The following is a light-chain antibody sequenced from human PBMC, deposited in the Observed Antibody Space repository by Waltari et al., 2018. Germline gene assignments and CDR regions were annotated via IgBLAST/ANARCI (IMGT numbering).Light chain of an antibody. CDR1: NIADRS. CDR3: QVWDGDNDQVI. CDR2: NDN. Sequence: SYVLTQPPSVSVAPGETATVTCEGNNIADRSGHWYQQRPDQAPVLVVYNDNARSSGIPPRFSGSNSGNTATLTITRVEAGDEADYYCQVWDGDNDQVIFGGGTKLTVL. V-gene: IGLV3-21*02. J-gene: IGLJ2*01.